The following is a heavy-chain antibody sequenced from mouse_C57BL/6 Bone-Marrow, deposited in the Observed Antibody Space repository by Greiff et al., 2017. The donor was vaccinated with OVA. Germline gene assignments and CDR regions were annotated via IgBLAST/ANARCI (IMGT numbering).Heavy chain of an antibody. Sequence: VQLQQSGPELVKPGASVKISCKASGYTFTDYYMNWVKQSHGKSLEWIGDINPNNGGTSYNQKFKGKATLTVDKSSSTAYMELRSLTSEDSAVYYCAIYYSKGWGQGTLVTVSA. J-gene: IGHJ3*02. CDR1: GYTFTDYY. CDR2: INPNNGGT. V-gene: IGHV1-26*01. D-gene: IGHD2-5*01. CDR3: AIYYSKG.